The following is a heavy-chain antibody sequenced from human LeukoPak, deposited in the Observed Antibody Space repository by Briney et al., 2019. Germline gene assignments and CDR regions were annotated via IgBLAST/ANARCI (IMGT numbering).Heavy chain of an antibody. CDR3: ARYSSWTSPFDY. CDR1: GGSISSSSYY. D-gene: IGHD6-13*01. CDR2: IYYSGST. Sequence: KTSETLSLTCTVSGGSISSSSYYWGWIRQPPGKGLEWIGYIYYSGSTNYNPSLKSRVTISVDTSKNQFSLKLSSVTAADTAVYYCARYSSWTSPFDYWGQGTLVTVSS. J-gene: IGHJ4*02. V-gene: IGHV4-61*05.